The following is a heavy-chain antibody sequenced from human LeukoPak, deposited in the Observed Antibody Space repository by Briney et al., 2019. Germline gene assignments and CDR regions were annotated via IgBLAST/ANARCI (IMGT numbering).Heavy chain of an antibody. D-gene: IGHD6-19*01. Sequence: LETLSLTCTVSGGSISSSSYYWSWIRQPPGKGLEWIGYIHYSGSTNYNPPLKSRVTISVDTSKNQSSLKVTSVTAADTAVYHCARVRHSSGWYVDYWGQGTLVTVSS. CDR3: ARVRHSSGWYVDY. CDR1: GGSISSSSYY. V-gene: IGHV4-61*01. J-gene: IGHJ4*02. CDR2: IHYSGST.